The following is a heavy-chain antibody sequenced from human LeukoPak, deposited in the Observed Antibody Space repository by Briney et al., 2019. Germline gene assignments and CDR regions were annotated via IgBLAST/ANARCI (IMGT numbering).Heavy chain of an antibody. CDR3: ARDRGYSYGIDY. J-gene: IGHJ4*02. CDR1: GGSISSYY. V-gene: IGHV4-59*01. Sequence: SETLSLTCTVSGGSISSYYWSWIRQPPGKGLEWIGYIYYSGSTNYNPSLKSRVTISVDTSKNQFSLKLSSVTAADTAVYYCARDRGYSYGIDYWGQGALVTVSS. CDR2: IYYSGST. D-gene: IGHD5-18*01.